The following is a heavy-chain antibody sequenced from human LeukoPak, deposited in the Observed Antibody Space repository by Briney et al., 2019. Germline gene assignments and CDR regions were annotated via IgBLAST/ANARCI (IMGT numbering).Heavy chain of an antibody. Sequence: SESLSLTCAVSGGSISSGGYSWSWTRQPPGRTLEWIGYIYHSGRTYYNPSLKSRVTISIDRSKNQFPLMLSSVTAADTAVYYCARGGGEEFGEYDVFDYWGQGTLVTVSS. D-gene: IGHD3-10*01. CDR3: ARGGGEEFGEYDVFDY. CDR1: GGSISSGGYS. CDR2: IYHSGRT. J-gene: IGHJ4*02. V-gene: IGHV4-30-2*01.